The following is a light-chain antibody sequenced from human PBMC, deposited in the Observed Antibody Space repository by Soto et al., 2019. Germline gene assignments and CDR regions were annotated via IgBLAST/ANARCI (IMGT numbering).Light chain of an antibody. CDR3: QQSSNWPPYT. CDR2: DAS. CDR1: QSVSSY. V-gene: IGKV3-11*01. J-gene: IGKJ2*01. Sequence: EIVLTQSPATLSLSPGERATLSCRASQSVSSYLAWYQQTPGQAPRLLIYDASNRSTGIPARFSGSRSGTDFTLTISSLEPEDFAVYYCQQSSNWPPYTFGQGTKLEIK.